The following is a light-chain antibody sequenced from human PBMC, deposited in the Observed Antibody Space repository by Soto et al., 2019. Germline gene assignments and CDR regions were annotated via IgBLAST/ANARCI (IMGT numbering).Light chain of an antibody. CDR3: QQSYTIPFT. CDR2: RAS. Sequence: DIQMTQSPSSLSASVGDRVTITCRASQSISSYVNWYQQKPGKAPKLLIYRASSLQSGVPSRFSGSGSGTDFTLTISSLQPEDFATYYCQQSYTIPFTFGPGTKVNIK. J-gene: IGKJ3*01. V-gene: IGKV1-39*01. CDR1: QSISSY.